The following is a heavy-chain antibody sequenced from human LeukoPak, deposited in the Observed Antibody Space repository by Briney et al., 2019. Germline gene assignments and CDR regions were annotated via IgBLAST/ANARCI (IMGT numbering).Heavy chain of an antibody. V-gene: IGHV4-39*01. J-gene: IGHJ4*02. CDR1: GGSISSSSYY. D-gene: IGHD6-19*01. CDR2: IYYRGST. CDR3: ARIPREEVAVTGTGFDY. Sequence: SETLSLTCTVSGGSISSSSYYWGWIRQPPGKGLEWIGNIYYRGSTYYTPSLKSRVTISVDTSKNQFSLRLSSVTAADTAVYHCARIPREEVAVTGTGFDYWGQGTPVTVSS.